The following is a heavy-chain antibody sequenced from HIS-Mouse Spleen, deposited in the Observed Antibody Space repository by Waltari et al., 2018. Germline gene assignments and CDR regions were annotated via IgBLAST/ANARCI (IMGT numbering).Heavy chain of an antibody. CDR1: GFTFVSYG. CDR3: AKEYSSSHNWFDP. J-gene: IGHJ5*02. Sequence: QVQLVESGGGVVQPGRSLRLYCAASGFTFVSYGLHWVPQAPAKGLGWVAVISYDGSNKYYADSVKGRFTISRDNSKNTLYLQMNSLRAEDTAVYYCAKEYSSSHNWFDPWGQGTLVTVSS. V-gene: IGHV3-30*18. D-gene: IGHD6-13*01. CDR2: ISYDGSNK.